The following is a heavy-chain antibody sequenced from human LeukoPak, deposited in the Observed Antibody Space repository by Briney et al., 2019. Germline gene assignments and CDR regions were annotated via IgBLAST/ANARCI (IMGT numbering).Heavy chain of an antibody. V-gene: IGHV3-20*04. CDR3: ASSVATVITGGFDI. CDR2: INWNGGST. Sequence: RSGGSLRLSCAASGFTVSSNYMSWVRQAPGKGLEWVSGINWNGGSTGYADSVKGRFTISRDNAKNSLYLQMNSLRAEDTALYYCASSVATVITGGFDIWGQGTMVTVSS. J-gene: IGHJ3*02. CDR1: GFTVSSNY. D-gene: IGHD4-17*01.